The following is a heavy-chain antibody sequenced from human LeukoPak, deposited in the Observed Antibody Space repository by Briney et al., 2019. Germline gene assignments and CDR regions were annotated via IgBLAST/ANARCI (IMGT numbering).Heavy chain of an antibody. CDR3: ARDVVVVAATHYYGMDV. V-gene: IGHV3-48*03. CDR2: ISSSGSTI. CDR1: GFTFSSYE. D-gene: IGHD2-15*01. Sequence: HPGGSLRLSCAASGFTFSSYEMNWVRQAPGKGLEWVSYISSSGSTIYYADSVKGRFTISRDNAKNSLYLQMNSLRAEETAGYYCARDVVVVAATHYYGMDVWGQGTTVTVSS. J-gene: IGHJ6*02.